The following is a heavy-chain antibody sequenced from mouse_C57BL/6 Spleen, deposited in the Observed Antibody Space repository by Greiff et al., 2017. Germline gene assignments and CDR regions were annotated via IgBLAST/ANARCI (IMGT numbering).Heavy chain of an antibody. V-gene: IGHV5-2*03. CDR1: EYEFPSHD. Sequence: EVMLVESGGGLVQSGESLKLSCESNEYEFPSHDMSWVRKTPEKRLELVAAINSDGGSTYYPDTMERRFIISRDNTKKTLYLQMSSLRSEDTALYYCARRLTGTGAMDYWGQGTSVTVSS. D-gene: IGHD4-1*01. CDR2: INSDGGST. CDR3: ARRLTGTGAMDY. J-gene: IGHJ4*01.